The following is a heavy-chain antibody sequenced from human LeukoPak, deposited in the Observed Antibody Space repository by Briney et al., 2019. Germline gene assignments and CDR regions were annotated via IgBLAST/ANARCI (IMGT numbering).Heavy chain of an antibody. CDR2: ISGSSGRT. CDR3: ARAGFTFSDYFGSFFDY. V-gene: IGHV3-23*01. J-gene: IGHJ4*02. CDR1: GFTFSSYA. Sequence: GGSLRLSCAASGFTFSSYAMSWVRQAPGKGLEWVSAISGSSGRTYYADSVRGRFTISRDNSKNTLYLQMNSLRAEDTAVYYCARAGFTFSDYFGSFFDYWGQGTLVTVSS. D-gene: IGHD3-10*01.